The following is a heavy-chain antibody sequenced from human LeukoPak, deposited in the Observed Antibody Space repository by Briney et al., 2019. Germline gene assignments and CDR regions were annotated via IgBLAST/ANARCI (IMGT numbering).Heavy chain of an antibody. J-gene: IGHJ4*02. CDR1: GGSISNYY. V-gene: IGHV4-4*07. CDR3: ARSDYDYGGNTDY. CDR2: IYTSGST. D-gene: IGHD4-23*01. Sequence: SETLSLTCTVSGGSISNYYWSWIRQPAGKGLEWIGHIYTSGSTNYNPSLKSRITMSVDTSKNQFSLKLSSVTAADTAVYYCARSDYDYGGNTDYWGQGTLVTVSS.